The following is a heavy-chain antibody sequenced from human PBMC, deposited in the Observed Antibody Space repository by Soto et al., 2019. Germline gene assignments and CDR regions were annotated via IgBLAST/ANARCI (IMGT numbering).Heavy chain of an antibody. Sequence: GGSLRLSCVASGFSITSFAMSWVRQAPGRGPEWASAISASGGSTYADSVKGRFTISRDNSKNTLYLQMNSLRVEDTAVYYCAKVLSSGSYSGALEYWGQGALVTVSS. CDR1: GFSITSFA. J-gene: IGHJ4*02. CDR3: AKVLSSGSYSGALEY. D-gene: IGHD1-26*01. CDR2: ISASGGST. V-gene: IGHV3-23*01.